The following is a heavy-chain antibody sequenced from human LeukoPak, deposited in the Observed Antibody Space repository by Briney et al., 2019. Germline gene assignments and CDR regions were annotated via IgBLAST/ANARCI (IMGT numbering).Heavy chain of an antibody. CDR3: ARGVGYYDSSGTIDY. CDR2: VWYDESND. CDR1: GFIFSTYG. J-gene: IGHJ4*02. Sequence: PGRSLRLSCVASGFIFSTYGMHWVRQAPGKGLEWVAVVWYDESNDYYADSVKGGFTISRDNSKNTLYLQMNSLRAEDTAVYYCARGVGYYDSSGTIDYWGQGTLVTVSS. D-gene: IGHD3-22*01. V-gene: IGHV3-33*01.